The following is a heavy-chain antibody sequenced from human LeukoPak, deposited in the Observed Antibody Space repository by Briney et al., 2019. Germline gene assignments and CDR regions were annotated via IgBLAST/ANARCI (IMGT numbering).Heavy chain of an antibody. Sequence: PGGSLRLSCAAPGFTFSSYSMNWVRQTPGKGLEWVSSISSSSTYIYYADSVKGRFTISRDNAKNSLYLQMNSLRAEDTAVYYCAREPTAMILWGQGTLATVSS. CDR1: GFTFSSYS. CDR2: ISSSSTYI. D-gene: IGHD5-18*01. V-gene: IGHV3-21*01. J-gene: IGHJ4*02. CDR3: AREPTAMIL.